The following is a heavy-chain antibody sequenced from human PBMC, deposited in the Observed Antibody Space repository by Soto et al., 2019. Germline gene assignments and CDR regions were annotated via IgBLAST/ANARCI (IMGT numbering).Heavy chain of an antibody. V-gene: IGHV1-69*10. CDR2: IIPILGIP. CDR1: GDTFSTYS. Sequence: SVKVSCKVSGDTFSTYSISWVRQAPGQGLEWLGGIIPILGIPSYAQRFQDRVTITADKSTSTAYMELSSLRSEDTAVYYCARERSRYDRSGYYRPDYWGQGTLVTVSS. J-gene: IGHJ4*02. D-gene: IGHD3-22*01. CDR3: ARERSRYDRSGYYRPDY.